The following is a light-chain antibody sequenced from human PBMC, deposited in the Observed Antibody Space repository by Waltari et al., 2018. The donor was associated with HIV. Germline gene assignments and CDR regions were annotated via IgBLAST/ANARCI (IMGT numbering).Light chain of an antibody. CDR2: EVT. J-gene: IGLJ3*02. V-gene: IGLV2-8*01. CDR3: SSYTGYNDFL. Sequence: QSMLTQPPSASGSPGQSVTISCTGTSSDVGGYNYVSWYQQHPGKAPKLMIFEVTKRPSGVPNRFSGSKSGNTASLTVSGLQADDEADYYCSSYTGYNDFLFGAGTKLTVL. CDR1: SSDVGGYNY.